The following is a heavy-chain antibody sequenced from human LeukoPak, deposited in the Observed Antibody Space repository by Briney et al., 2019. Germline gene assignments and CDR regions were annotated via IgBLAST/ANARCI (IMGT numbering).Heavy chain of an antibody. CDR1: GFTFSGYA. V-gene: IGHV3-48*03. J-gene: IGHJ4*02. D-gene: IGHD4-17*01. Sequence: PGGSLRLSCAASGFTFSGYAMNWVRQARGKGLEWLSHISSTGGTIYYADSVKGRLTVSRDNAKNSLYLQMNSLRAEDTAVYYCAKSDPYGDSLIEIWGQGALVTVSS. CDR3: AKSDPYGDSLIEI. CDR2: ISSTGGTI.